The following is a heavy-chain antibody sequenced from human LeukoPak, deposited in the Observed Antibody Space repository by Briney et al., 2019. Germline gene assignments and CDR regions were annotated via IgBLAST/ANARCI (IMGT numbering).Heavy chain of an antibody. CDR2: ISSSSSYI. V-gene: IGHV3-21*04. CDR1: GFTFSSYS. CDR3: AKWGHSGSYYDY. D-gene: IGHD1-26*01. J-gene: IGHJ4*02. Sequence: GGSLRLSCAASGFTFSSYSMNWVRQAPGKGLEWVSSISSSSSYIYYADSVKGRFTISRDNAKNSLYLQMNSLRAEDTAVYYCAKWGHSGSYYDYWGQGTLVTVSS.